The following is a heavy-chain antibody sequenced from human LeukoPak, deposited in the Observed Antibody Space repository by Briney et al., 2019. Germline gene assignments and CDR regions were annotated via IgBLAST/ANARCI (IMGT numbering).Heavy chain of an antibody. CDR3: AKDPRGVRATAAMRTEFDY. D-gene: IGHD2-2*01. V-gene: IGHV3-66*01. CDR1: EFSVGSNY. CDR2: IYSGGST. J-gene: IGHJ4*02. Sequence: PGGSLRLSCAASEFSVGSNYMTWVRQAPGKGLEWVSLIYSGGSTYYADSVKGRFTISRDNSKNTLYLQMNSLRAEDTAVYYCAKDPRGVRATAAMRTEFDYWGQGTLVTVSS.